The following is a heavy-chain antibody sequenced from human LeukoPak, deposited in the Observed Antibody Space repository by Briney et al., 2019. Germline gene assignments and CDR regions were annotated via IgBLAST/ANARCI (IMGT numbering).Heavy chain of an antibody. J-gene: IGHJ4*02. CDR1: GVTVSSNE. D-gene: IGHD5-18*01. CDR2: ISGGST. CDR3: KNRHWIPLWFYFFDY. V-gene: IGHV3-38-3*01. Sequence: GGSLRLSSAASGVTVSSNEMSWVRQAPGKGLEWVSSISGGSTYYAYSKSGRCTISRDNSKNTMHNQMNSLRAEDTAVYYCKNRHWIPLWFYFFDYWGQGTLVTVPS.